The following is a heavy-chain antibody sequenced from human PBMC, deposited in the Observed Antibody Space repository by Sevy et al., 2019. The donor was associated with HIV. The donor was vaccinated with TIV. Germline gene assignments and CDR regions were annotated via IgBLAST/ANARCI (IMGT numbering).Heavy chain of an antibody. CDR2: IYIRGST. J-gene: IGHJ4*02. CDR3: ARGTYYYDSSGYYRLYYFDY. Sequence: SETLSLTCTVSGGSISSGSYYWSWIRQSAGKGLEWIGRIYIRGSTDYNPSLKSRVTMSVDTSKNQFSLKLSSVTAADTAVYYCARGTYYYDSSGYYRLYYFDYWGQGALVTVSS. CDR1: GGSISSGSYY. V-gene: IGHV4-61*02. D-gene: IGHD3-22*01.